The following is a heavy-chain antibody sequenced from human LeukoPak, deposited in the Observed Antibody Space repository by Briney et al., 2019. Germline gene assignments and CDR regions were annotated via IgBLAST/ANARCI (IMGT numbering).Heavy chain of an antibody. D-gene: IGHD3-22*01. Sequence: SETLSLTCTVSGGSISSSSYYWGWIRQPPGKGLEWIGEINHSGSTNYNPSLKSRVTISVDTSKNQFSLKLSSVTAADTAVYYCASTPWDSRNFDYWGQGTLVTVSS. CDR2: INHSGST. J-gene: IGHJ4*02. CDR1: GGSISSSSYY. V-gene: IGHV4-39*07. CDR3: ASTPWDSRNFDY.